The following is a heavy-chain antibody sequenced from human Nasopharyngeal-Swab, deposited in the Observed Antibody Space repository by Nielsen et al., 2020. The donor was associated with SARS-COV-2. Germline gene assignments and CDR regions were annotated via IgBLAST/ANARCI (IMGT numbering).Heavy chain of an antibody. CDR1: GFTFDDYA. Sequence: GESLKISCAASGFTFDDYAMHWVRQAPGKGLEWVSLISGDGGSTYYADSVKGRFTISRDNAKNSLYLQMNSLRAEDTAVYYCARGVYYYDSSGPMDVWGQGTTVTVSS. D-gene: IGHD3-22*01. V-gene: IGHV3-43*02. J-gene: IGHJ6*02. CDR2: ISGDGGST. CDR3: ARGVYYYDSSGPMDV.